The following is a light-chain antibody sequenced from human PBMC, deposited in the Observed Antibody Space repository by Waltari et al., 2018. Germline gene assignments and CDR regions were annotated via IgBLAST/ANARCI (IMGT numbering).Light chain of an antibody. Sequence: VLTPSPGTLSLSRGERATLSCRASQRLTKNYLAWYQQKPGQAPRLLIYGASSRAAGIPDRFSGSGSGTDFALTISRLEPEDSAVYYCQQYGSSILYTFGQGTKLEIQ. J-gene: IGKJ2*01. CDR1: QRLTKNY. CDR3: QQYGSSILYT. V-gene: IGKV3-20*01. CDR2: GAS.